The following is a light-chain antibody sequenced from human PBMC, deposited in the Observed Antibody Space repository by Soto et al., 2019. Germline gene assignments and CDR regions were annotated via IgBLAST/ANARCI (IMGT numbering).Light chain of an antibody. V-gene: IGKV2-30*01. CDR2: EVS. Sequence: EVVLTQSPLSLPVTLGQPASISCRSSQSLVYSDGNTYLHWFQWRPGQSPRRLIYEVSNRDSGVPDRFSGSGSGTAFTLQISRVEAEDVGIYFCMQGTLWPRTFGQGTKVAIK. CDR3: MQGTLWPRT. J-gene: IGKJ1*01. CDR1: QSLVYSDGNTY.